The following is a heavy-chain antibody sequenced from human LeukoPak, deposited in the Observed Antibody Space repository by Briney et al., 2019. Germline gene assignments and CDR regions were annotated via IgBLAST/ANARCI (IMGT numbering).Heavy chain of an antibody. V-gene: IGHV1-2*02. CDR2: INPNSGGT. CDR1: GYTFTGYY. CDR3: ARGYCSSTSCYDWADY. D-gene: IGHD2-2*01. J-gene: IGHJ4*02. Sequence: VASVKVSCKASGYTFTGYYIHWVRQAPGQGLEWMGWINPNSGGTNYAQKFQGRVTMTRDTSISTAYMELSRLRSDDTAVYYCARGYCSSTSCYDWADYWGQGTLVTVSS.